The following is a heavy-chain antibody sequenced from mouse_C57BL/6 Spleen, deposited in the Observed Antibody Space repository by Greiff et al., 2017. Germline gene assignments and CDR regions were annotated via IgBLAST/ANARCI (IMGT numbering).Heavy chain of an antibody. Sequence: DVHLVESGGGLVKPGGSLKLSCAASGFSFSDYGMHWVRQAPEKGLEWVAYISRGSSTIYYADTVKGRYTISRDNAKNTLFLQMTSLRSEDTAMYYCARGVYAMDYWGQGTSVTVSS. V-gene: IGHV5-17*01. CDR3: ARGVYAMDY. J-gene: IGHJ4*01. CDR1: GFSFSDYG. CDR2: ISRGSSTI.